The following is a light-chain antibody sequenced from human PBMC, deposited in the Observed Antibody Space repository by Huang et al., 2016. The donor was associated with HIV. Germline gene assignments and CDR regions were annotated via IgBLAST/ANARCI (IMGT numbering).Light chain of an antibody. V-gene: IGKV1-39*01. CDR1: QSISSY. Sequence: DIQMTQSPSSLSASVGDRVTITCRASQSISSYLNWYQQKPGKAPKLLSYAASSLQSGVPSRCSGSGSGTDFTLTISSLQPEDFATYFCQQAYITPPYAFGQGTKLEIK. CDR2: AAS. J-gene: IGKJ2*01. CDR3: QQAYITPPYA.